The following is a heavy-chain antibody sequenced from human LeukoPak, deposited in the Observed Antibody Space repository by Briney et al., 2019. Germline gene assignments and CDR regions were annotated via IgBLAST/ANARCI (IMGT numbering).Heavy chain of an antibody. D-gene: IGHD6-13*01. J-gene: IGHJ4*02. Sequence: GGSLRLSCAASGFTFSGYGMHWVRQAPGKGLEWVAFIRYDGSNKYYADSVKGRFTISRDNSKNTLYLQMNSLRAEDTAVYYCAKDSDLFYSSSWPTTYWGQGTLVTVSS. CDR1: GFTFSGYG. CDR2: IRYDGSNK. V-gene: IGHV3-30*02. CDR3: AKDSDLFYSSSWPTTY.